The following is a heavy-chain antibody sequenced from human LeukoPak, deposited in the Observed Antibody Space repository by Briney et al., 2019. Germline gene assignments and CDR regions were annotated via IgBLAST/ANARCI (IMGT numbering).Heavy chain of an antibody. CDR1: GYSFTDYW. CDR2: IYPRDSHT. J-gene: IGHJ6*03. V-gene: IGHV5-51*01. Sequence: GESLKISCKASGYSFTDYWIGWVRQMPGKGLEWMGIIYPRDSHTIYSPSFQGQVTVSADKSITTAYLRWSSLKASDTAIYYCTRVDFYYYYMDFWGKGTTVSVSS. CDR3: TRVDFYYYYMDF.